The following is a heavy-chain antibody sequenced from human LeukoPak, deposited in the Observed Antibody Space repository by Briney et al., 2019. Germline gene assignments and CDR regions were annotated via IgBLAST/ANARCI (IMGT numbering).Heavy chain of an antibody. CDR3: ARVGRDSNYYYYYMDV. V-gene: IGHV1-69*06. J-gene: IGHJ6*03. Sequence: SSVKVSCKASGGTFSSYAICWVRETPGQGLEWMGRIIPIFGTANYAQKFQGRVTITADKSTSTAYMELSSLRSEDTAVYYCARVGRDSNYYYYYMDVWGKGTTVTVSS. D-gene: IGHD4-11*01. CDR2: IIPIFGTA. CDR1: GGTFSSYA.